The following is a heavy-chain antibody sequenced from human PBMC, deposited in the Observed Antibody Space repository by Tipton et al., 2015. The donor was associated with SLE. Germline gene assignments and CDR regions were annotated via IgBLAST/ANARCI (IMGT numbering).Heavy chain of an antibody. D-gene: IGHD2-21*02. J-gene: IGHJ6*02. CDR3: ARGMVTWRGAILGVDV. Sequence: TLSLTCSVSGGSISSNYWIWIRQPPGKGLEWIGYISDGGGTNYNPSLKSRVTTSVDPAKNQFSLKLTSVTAADTAVYYCARGMVTWRGAILGVDVWGQGTTVNASS. CDR1: GGSISSNY. CDR2: ISDGGGT. V-gene: IGHV4-59*08.